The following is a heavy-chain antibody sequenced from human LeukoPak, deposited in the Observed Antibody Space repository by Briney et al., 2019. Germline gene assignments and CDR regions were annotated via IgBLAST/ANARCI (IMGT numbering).Heavy chain of an antibody. Sequence: QTLSLTGTVSGGSISSGGYYWSWIRQHPGKGLEWLALIGWDDDKYYSTSLKTRLTISKVTSKNQVVLTMTNMDPVDTATYYCARIYYYGSGSYYNTFDYWGQGTLVTVSS. J-gene: IGHJ4*02. CDR2: IGWDDDK. CDR1: GGSISSGGYY. CDR3: ARIYYYGSGSYYNTFDY. D-gene: IGHD3-10*01. V-gene: IGHV2-70*01.